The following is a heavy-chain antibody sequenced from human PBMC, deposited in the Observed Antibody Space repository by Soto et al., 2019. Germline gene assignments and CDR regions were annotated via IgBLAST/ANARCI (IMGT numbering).Heavy chain of an antibody. J-gene: IGHJ4*02. V-gene: IGHV4-59*08. CDR3: ARQGFSGWPLPPVKGDDY. CDR1: GGSISSYY. D-gene: IGHD6-19*01. Sequence: SETLSLTCTVSGGSISSYYWSWIRQPPGKGLEWIGYIYYSGSTNYNPSLKSRVTISVDTSKNQFSLKLSSVTAADTAVYYCARQGFSGWPLPPVKGDDYWGQGTLVTVS. CDR2: IYYSGST.